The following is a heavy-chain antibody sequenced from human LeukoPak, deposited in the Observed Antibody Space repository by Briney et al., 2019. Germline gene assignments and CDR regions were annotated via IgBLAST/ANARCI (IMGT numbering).Heavy chain of an antibody. J-gene: IGHJ3*02. V-gene: IGHV1-18*01. CDR1: GYTFTSYG. D-gene: IGHD4-17*01. CDR2: ISAYNGNT. CDR3: ARTDWGRLTTVTTQDAFDI. Sequence: ASVKVSCKASGYTFTSYGISWVRQAPGQGLEWMGWISAYNGNTNYAQKLQGRVTMTTDTSTGTAYMELRSLRSDDTAVYYCARTDWGRLTTVTTQDAFDIWGQGTMVTVSS.